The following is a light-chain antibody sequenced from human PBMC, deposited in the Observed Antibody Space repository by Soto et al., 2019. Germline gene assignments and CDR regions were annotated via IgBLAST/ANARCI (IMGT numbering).Light chain of an antibody. J-gene: IGLJ2*01. CDR3: AAWDDSLNGHVV. V-gene: IGLV1-44*01. Sequence: QSVLTQPPSASGTPGQRVTISCSGSSSNIGDTTVNWYQQLPGTAPKLLIYSNNQRPSGVPDRFSGYKSGTSASLAISGLRSEDEADYYCAAWDDSLNGHVVFGGGTKLTVL. CDR1: SSNIGDTT. CDR2: SNN.